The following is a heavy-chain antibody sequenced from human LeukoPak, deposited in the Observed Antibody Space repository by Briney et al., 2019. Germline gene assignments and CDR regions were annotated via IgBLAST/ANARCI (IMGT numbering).Heavy chain of an antibody. CDR2: INPNSGGT. J-gene: IGHJ3*02. CDR1: GYTFTGYY. D-gene: IGHD6-13*01. Sequence: ASVKVSCKASGYTFTGYYMHWVQQAPGQGLEWMGWINPNSGGTNYAQKFQGRVTMTRDTSISTAYMELSRLRSDDTAVYYCARVAYSSSWYSGLNAFDIWGQGTMVTVSS. V-gene: IGHV1-2*02. CDR3: ARVAYSSSWYSGLNAFDI.